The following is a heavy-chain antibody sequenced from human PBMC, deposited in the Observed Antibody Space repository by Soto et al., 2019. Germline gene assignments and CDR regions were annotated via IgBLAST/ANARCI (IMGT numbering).Heavy chain of an antibody. CDR3: ARDNLLVVVPAAYCMDV. CDR1: GYTFTSYY. J-gene: IGHJ6*02. V-gene: IGHV1-46*01. D-gene: IGHD2-2*01. CDR2: IKPSGGST. Sequence: QVQLVQSGAEVKKPGASVKVSCKASGYTFTSYYMHWVRQAPGQGLEWLGIIKPSGGSTSYAQKFQGRVTMTRDTSPSTAYMELSSLRSEDTAVYFCARDNLLVVVPAAYCMDVWGQGTTVTVSS.